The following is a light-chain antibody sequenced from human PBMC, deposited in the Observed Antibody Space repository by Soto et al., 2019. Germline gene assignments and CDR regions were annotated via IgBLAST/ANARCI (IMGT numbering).Light chain of an antibody. J-gene: IGKJ1*01. CDR2: AAS. Sequence: DIQMTQSPSSLSASVGDRVTITCRASQIISTYLNWYQQRAGLAPRLLIYAASSLQSGVPPRFSGSGSGTDFTLTISSLQPEDFATYFCQQTYSAPPTCGQGTKVEIK. CDR3: QQTYSAPPT. CDR1: QIISTY. V-gene: IGKV1-39*01.